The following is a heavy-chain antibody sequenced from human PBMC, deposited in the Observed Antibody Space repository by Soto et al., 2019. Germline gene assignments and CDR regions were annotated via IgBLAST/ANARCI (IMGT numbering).Heavy chain of an antibody. J-gene: IGHJ3*01. CDR3: ARGYYDSRGQSNTFDV. Sequence: SETLSLTCTVSGASISSSYWSWIRQSPGKGLEWIGYVHYSGGTKDNPSLNGRVSLSIDTSKNQFSLKLSSVAAADTAIYYCARGYYDSRGQSNTFDVWGQGTMVTVSS. CDR2: VHYSGGT. CDR1: GASISSSY. V-gene: IGHV4-59*01. D-gene: IGHD3-22*01.